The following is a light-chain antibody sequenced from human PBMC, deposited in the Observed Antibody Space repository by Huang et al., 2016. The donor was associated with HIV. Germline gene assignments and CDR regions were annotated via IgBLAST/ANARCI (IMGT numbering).Light chain of an antibody. CDR2: DAS. CDR3: QQSTNWPPLT. J-gene: IGKJ4*01. V-gene: IGKV3-11*01. CDR1: QSVGSF. Sequence: EIVLTQSPATLSLSPGERATLSCRASQSVGSFLAWYQQKPGQAPRLLIYDASNRVPGIPARVSGSGSGTDFTLTISSLEPEDFALYYCQQSTNWPPLTFGGGTKVEIK.